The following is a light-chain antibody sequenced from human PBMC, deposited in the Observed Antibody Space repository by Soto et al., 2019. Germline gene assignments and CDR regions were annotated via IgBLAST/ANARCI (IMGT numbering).Light chain of an antibody. CDR3: QNYYSAPFT. Sequence: DIQMTQSPSSLSAFLGDRVTITCRASQGIRDYLVWYQQKPGKVPKLLIYAASTLQSGVPPRFSGTGSGTDFTLTISSLQPEDVAPYYCQNYYSAPFTFGPGTKVDIK. CDR2: AAS. CDR1: QGIRDY. V-gene: IGKV1-27*01. J-gene: IGKJ3*01.